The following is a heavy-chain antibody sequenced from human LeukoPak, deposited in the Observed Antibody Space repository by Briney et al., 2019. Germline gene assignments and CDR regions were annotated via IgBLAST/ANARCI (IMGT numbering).Heavy chain of an antibody. CDR1: GFTFSSYA. D-gene: IGHD5-18*01. CDR3: AKTKGYSYGYYFDY. CDR2: MSYDGFNK. V-gene: IGHV3-30*18. Sequence: GGSLRLSCAASGFTFSSYAMHWVRQSLGKGLEWVAVMSYDGFNKYYADSVKGRSTISRDNSKNTLYLQMNSLRAEDTAVYYCAKTKGYSYGYYFDYWGQGTLVTVSS. J-gene: IGHJ4*02.